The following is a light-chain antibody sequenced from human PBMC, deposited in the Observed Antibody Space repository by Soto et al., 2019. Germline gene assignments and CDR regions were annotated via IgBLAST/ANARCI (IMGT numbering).Light chain of an antibody. V-gene: IGKV1-5*01. J-gene: IGKJ1*01. CDR1: QIISTW. CDR2: DAS. Sequence: DIQMTHSPSTLSTSVVYTFTITCVASQIISTWWAWYQQKPGEAPRLLIFDASNLESGVPSRFSGSGSGTEFTLTISSLQAEDFATYYCLQYNGDSGTFGQGTKV. CDR3: LQYNGDSGT.